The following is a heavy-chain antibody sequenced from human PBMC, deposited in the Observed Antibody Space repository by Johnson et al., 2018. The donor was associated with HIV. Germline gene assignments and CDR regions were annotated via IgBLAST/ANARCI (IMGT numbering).Heavy chain of an antibody. D-gene: IGHD3-9*01. CDR2: ISFNGGST. CDR1: GFTFSSYG. J-gene: IGHJ3*02. Sequence: QVLLVESGGGVVQRGGSLRLSCVSSGFTFSSYGMHWVRHAPCTVLEWVSGISFNGGSTGYADSVKGRFTISRANAKNSLYLQLNRLRAEDTALYYCAKGDILTGYSDAFDIWGQGTMVTVS. V-gene: IGHV3-NL1*01. CDR3: AKGDILTGYSDAFDI.